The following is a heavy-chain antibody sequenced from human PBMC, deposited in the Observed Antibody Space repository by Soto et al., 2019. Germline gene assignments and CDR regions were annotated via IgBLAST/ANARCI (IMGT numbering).Heavy chain of an antibody. Sequence: VQLVESGGGVVQPGRSLRLSCAASGFTFSSYAMHWVRQAPGKGLEWVSAISGSGGSTYYADSVKGRFTISRDNSKNTLYLQMNSLRAEDTAVYYCAKGDGGVIVILDYWGQGTLVTVSS. CDR3: AKGDGGVIVILDY. CDR1: GFTFSSYA. V-gene: IGHV3-23*04. D-gene: IGHD3-16*02. J-gene: IGHJ4*02. CDR2: ISGSGGST.